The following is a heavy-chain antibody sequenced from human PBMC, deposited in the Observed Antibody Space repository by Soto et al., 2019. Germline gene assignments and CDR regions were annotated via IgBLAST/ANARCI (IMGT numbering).Heavy chain of an antibody. D-gene: IGHD4-4*01. CDR1: GFTFSSYE. CDR3: AKDRSTVTYPVDY. J-gene: IGHJ4*02. V-gene: IGHV3-48*03. CDR2: ISSSGSTI. Sequence: GGSLRLSCAASGFTFSSYEMNWVRQAPGKGLEWVSYISSSGSTIYYADSVKGRFTISRDNSKNTLYLQMNSLRAEDTAVYYCAKDRSTVTYPVDYWGQGTLVTVSS.